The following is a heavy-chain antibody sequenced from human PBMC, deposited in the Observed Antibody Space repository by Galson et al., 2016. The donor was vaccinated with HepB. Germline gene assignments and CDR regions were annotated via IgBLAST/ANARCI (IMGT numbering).Heavy chain of an antibody. CDR3: ARDGSGRYNWFDP. D-gene: IGHD3-10*01. CDR2: INHSGDT. J-gene: IGHJ5*02. Sequence: ETLSLTCAVNGGSFSGYYWSWLRQPPGRGLEWIGDINHSGDTNSSPSLKSRVTISVDRSKTQFSLKLSSVTAADTAVYYCARDGSGRYNWFDPWGQGTLVTVSS. CDR1: GGSFSGYY. V-gene: IGHV4-34*01.